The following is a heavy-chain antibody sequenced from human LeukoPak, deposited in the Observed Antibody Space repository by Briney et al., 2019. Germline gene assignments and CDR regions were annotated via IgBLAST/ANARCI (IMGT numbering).Heavy chain of an antibody. CDR2: IKSKSAGGTT. Sequence: GGSLRLSCEASGITISDAWMSWVRQAPGKGLEWVGRIKSKSAGGTTDHAAPVKGRFTISRDDSKNTPYLQMNSLTIEDTAVYYCVNPPDWGQGTLVTVSS. V-gene: IGHV3-15*01. CDR1: GITISDAW. CDR3: VNPPD. D-gene: IGHD1-14*01. J-gene: IGHJ4*02.